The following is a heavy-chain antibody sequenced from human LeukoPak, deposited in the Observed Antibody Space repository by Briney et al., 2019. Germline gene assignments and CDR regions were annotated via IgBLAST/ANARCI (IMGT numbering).Heavy chain of an antibody. CDR2: ISWNSGGI. CDR3: ARARPLWFGELSQYWYFDY. D-gene: IGHD3-10*01. J-gene: IGHJ4*02. V-gene: IGHV3-9*01. CDR1: GFTFDDYA. Sequence: GGSLRLSCAASGFTFDDYAMHWVRQAPGKGLEWVSGISWNSGGIGYADSVKGRFTISRDNAKNSLHLQMNSLRAEDTAVYYCARARPLWFGELSQYWYFDYWGQGTLVTVSS.